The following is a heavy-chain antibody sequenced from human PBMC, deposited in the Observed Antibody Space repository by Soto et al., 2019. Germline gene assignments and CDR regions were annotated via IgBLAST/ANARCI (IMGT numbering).Heavy chain of an antibody. D-gene: IGHD3-22*01. V-gene: IGHV1-3*01. J-gene: IGHJ5*02. CDR1: GYTFTSYA. CDR2: INAGNGNT. CDR3: ARDVWGSITMIASNWFDP. Sequence: ASVKVSCKASGYTFTSYAMHWVRQAPGQRLEWMGWINAGNGNTKYSQKFQGRVTITRDKSASTAYMELSSLRSEDTAVYYCARDVWGSITMIASNWFDPWGQGTLVTVSS.